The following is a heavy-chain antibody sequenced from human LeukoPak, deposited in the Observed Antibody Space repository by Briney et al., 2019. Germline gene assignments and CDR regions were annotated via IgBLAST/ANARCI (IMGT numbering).Heavy chain of an antibody. V-gene: IGHV1-2*02. J-gene: IGHJ4*02. CDR1: GYTFTSYG. Sequence: GASVKVSCKASGYTFTSYGISWVRQAPGQGLEWMGWINPNSGGTNYAQKFQGRVTMTRDTSISTAYMELSRLRSDDTAVYYCARVTSMVRGVIMTHFDYWGQGTLVTVSS. CDR3: ARVTSMVRGVIMTHFDY. D-gene: IGHD3-10*01. CDR2: INPNSGGT.